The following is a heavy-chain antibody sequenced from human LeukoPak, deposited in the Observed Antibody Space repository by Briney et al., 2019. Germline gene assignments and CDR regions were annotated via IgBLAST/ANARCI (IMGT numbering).Heavy chain of an antibody. CDR2: INHSGST. D-gene: IGHD3-22*01. CDR3: ARADYYDSSGYSIDY. V-gene: IGHV4-34*01. J-gene: IGHJ4*02. Sequence: PSETLSLTCAVYGGSFSGYYWSWIRQPPGNGLEWIGEINHSGSTNYNPSLKSRVTISVDASKNQFSLKLSSVTAADTAVYYCARADYYDSSGYSIDYWGQGTLVTVSS. CDR1: GGSFSGYY.